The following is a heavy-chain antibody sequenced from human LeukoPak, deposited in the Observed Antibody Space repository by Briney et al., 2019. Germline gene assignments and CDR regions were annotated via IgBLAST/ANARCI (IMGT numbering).Heavy chain of an antibody. CDR2: IIPILGIA. CDR3: ARGRVVAATLDYYYYGMDV. V-gene: IGHV1-69*04. CDR1: GGTFSSYA. D-gene: IGHD2-15*01. Sequence: SVKVSRKASGGTFSSYAISWVRQAPGQGLEWMGRIIPILGIANYAQKFQGRVTITADKSTSTAYMELSSLRSEDTAVYYCARGRVVAATLDYYYYGMDVWGQGTTVTVSS. J-gene: IGHJ6*02.